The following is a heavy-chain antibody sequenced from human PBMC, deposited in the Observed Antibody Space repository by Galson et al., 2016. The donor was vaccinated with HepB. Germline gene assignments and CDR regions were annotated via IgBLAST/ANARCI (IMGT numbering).Heavy chain of an antibody. J-gene: IGHJ4*02. Sequence: SLRLSCAPSGFTFSSYTMHWVRQAPGKGLEWVALMSSDGSNKYYADSVRGRFTISRDNSKNTLYLQMNSLRPEDTAVYYCARGIVVSLDYWGQGTLVTVSS. D-gene: IGHD2-8*02. V-gene: IGHV3-30*04. CDR1: GFTFSSYT. CDR3: ARGIVVSLDY. CDR2: MSSDGSNK.